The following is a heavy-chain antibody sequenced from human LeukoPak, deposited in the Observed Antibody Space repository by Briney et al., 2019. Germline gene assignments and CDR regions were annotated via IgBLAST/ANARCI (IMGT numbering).Heavy chain of an antibody. J-gene: IGHJ5*02. CDR2: ISTSSAYI. V-gene: IGHV3-21*01. D-gene: IGHD7-27*01. CDR1: GFNFITYS. CDR3: AKDGNWASVS. Sequence: GGSLRLSCAASGFNFITYSLSWVRQAPGKGLEWVSSISTSSAYISYADSVKGRFTISRDNAKNSLYLQMNSLRAEDTAVYYCAKDGNWASVSWGQGTLVTVSS.